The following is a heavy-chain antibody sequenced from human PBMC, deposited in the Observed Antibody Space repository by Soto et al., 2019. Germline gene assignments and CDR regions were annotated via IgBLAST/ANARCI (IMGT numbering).Heavy chain of an antibody. CDR1: GFSLSTSGVA. V-gene: IGHV2-5*02. CDR3: AHKSLTGYFHDY. J-gene: IGHJ4*02. D-gene: IGHD3-9*01. CDR2: IYWDDDK. Sequence: QITLKESGPTLVKPTQTLTLTCTFSGFSLSTSGVAVGWIRQPPGRALEWLALIYWDDDKRYSPSLKTRLTVTKDTSKNQVALTMTNMDPVDTATYFCAHKSLTGYFHDYWGQGTLVTVSS.